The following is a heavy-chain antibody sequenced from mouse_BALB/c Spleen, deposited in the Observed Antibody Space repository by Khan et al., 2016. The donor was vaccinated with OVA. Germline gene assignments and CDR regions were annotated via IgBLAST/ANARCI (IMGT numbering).Heavy chain of an antibody. CDR1: GYTFTNYG. Sequence: QIQLVQSGPELEKPGETVKISCKASGYTFTNYGMNWVKQSPGKALKWMGWINTYTGEPTYADDFKGRFAFSLETSASTAYLQINNLKNEDTATYFCARPPYFSYTRDHWGQGTSVTVSS. V-gene: IGHV9-3-1*01. J-gene: IGHJ4*01. D-gene: IGHD2-10*01. CDR2: INTYTGEP. CDR3: ARPPYFSYTRDH.